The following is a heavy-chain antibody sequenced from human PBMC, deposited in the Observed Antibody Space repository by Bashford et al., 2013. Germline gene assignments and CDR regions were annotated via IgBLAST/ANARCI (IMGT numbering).Heavy chain of an antibody. D-gene: IGHD1-1*01. V-gene: IGHV1-46*01. CDR2: INIGGGGT. Sequence: WVRQAPGQGLEWMGMINIGGGGTNVPQNFRDRVTITSDTSATTVYMEVRSLRSGDTAVYFCAREWPSTTYFDYWGRGTLVTVSS. J-gene: IGHJ4*02. CDR3: AREWPSTTYFDY.